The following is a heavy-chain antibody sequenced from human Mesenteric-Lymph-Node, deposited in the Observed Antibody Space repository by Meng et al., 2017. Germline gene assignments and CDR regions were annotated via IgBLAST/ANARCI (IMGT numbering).Heavy chain of an antibody. CDR1: GYSISSGYY. CDR3: ARMAWLPYYFDY. V-gene: IGHV4-38-2*01. J-gene: IGHJ4*02. D-gene: IGHD5-12*01. Sequence: SETLSLTCAVSGYSISSGYYWGWIRQPPGKGLEWIGSIYHSGSTYYNPSLKSRVTISVDTSKNQFSLKLSPVTAADTAVYYCARMAWLPYYFDYWGQGTLVTVSS. CDR2: IYHSGST.